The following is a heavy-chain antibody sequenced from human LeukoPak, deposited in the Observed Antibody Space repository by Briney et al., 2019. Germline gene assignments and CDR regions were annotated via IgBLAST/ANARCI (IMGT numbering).Heavy chain of an antibody. CDR3: ARVEKLLPPNY. Sequence: SETLSLTCAVYGGSFSGYYWNWIRQPPGKGLEWIGEINHSGSTNYNLSLKSRVTISVDTSKNQFSLRLSSVTAADTAVYYCARVEKLLPPNYWGQGTLVTVSS. J-gene: IGHJ4*02. CDR2: INHSGST. V-gene: IGHV4-34*01. CDR1: GGSFSGYY. D-gene: IGHD3-22*01.